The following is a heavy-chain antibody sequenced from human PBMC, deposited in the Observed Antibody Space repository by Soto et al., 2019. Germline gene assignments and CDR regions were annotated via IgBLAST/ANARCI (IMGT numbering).Heavy chain of an antibody. CDR2: IYYSETT. CDR1: GGSINSDY. J-gene: IGHJ5*02. V-gene: IGHV4-59*01. D-gene: IGHD3-22*01. Sequence: QVQLQESGPGLVKPSETLSLTCSVSGGSINSDYWTWFRQPPGKGLEWIGYIYYSETTNYNSSLKSRVTIAVDTSKDEFSLKLRSVTTADTAFYYCARCREDFHDSIGPIWVWFDTWGQGTLVTVSS. CDR3: ARCREDFHDSIGPIWVWFDT.